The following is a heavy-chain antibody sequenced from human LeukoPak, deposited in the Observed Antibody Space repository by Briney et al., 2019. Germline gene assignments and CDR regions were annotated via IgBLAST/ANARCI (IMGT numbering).Heavy chain of an antibody. CDR3: ARDYGSGSYYLGY. CDR2: IYTSGST. J-gene: IGHJ4*02. Sequence: SETLSLTCTVSGSSISSGSYYWSWIRQPAGKGLEWIGRIYTSGSTNYNPSLKSRVTISVDTSKNQFSLKLSSVTAADTAVYYCARDYGSGSYYLGYWGQGTLVTVSS. V-gene: IGHV4-61*02. CDR1: GSSISSGSYY. D-gene: IGHD3-10*01.